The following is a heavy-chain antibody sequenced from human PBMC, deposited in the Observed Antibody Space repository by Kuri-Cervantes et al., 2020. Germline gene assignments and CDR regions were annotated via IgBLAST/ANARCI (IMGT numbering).Heavy chain of an antibody. Sequence: GESLKISCAASGFTFSSYAMHWVRQAPGKGLEWVAVISYDGSNKYYADSVKGRFTISRDNSKNTLYLQMNSLRAEDTAVYYCARASHYGDYLFDYWGQGTLVTVSS. CDR1: GFTFSSYA. D-gene: IGHD4-17*01. V-gene: IGHV3-30-3*01. CDR2: ISYDGSNK. J-gene: IGHJ4*02. CDR3: ARASHYGDYLFDY.